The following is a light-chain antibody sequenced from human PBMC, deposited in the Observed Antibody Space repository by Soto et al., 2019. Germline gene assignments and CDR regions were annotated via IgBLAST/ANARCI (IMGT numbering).Light chain of an antibody. V-gene: IGKV3-15*01. CDR2: GAS. J-gene: IGKJ1*01. CDR1: QSVSSN. CDR3: QQYNNWPRT. Sequence: EIVMTQSPATLSVSPGERATLSCRASQSVSSNLAWYQQKPGQAPRLLIYGASTRATGIPATFSGGGSGTEFTLTISSLQSEDFAVYYCQQYNNWPRTFGQGTKVEIK.